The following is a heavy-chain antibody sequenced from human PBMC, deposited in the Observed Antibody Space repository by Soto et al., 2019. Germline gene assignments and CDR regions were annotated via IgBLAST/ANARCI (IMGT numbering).Heavy chain of an antibody. J-gene: IGHJ4*02. Sequence: EVQLVESGGGLVQPGGSLRLSCGASGFTSRSYWMSWVRQAPGKGLEWVANINQGGSGEYYLDSVRGRFTISRDNAKNSLYLQMNSLRVDGTAMYFCARVRCSGGDCFYDYWGQGTLVTVSS. V-gene: IGHV3-7*05. CDR2: INQGGSGE. D-gene: IGHD2-21*02. CDR3: ARVRCSGGDCFYDY. CDR1: GFTSRSYW.